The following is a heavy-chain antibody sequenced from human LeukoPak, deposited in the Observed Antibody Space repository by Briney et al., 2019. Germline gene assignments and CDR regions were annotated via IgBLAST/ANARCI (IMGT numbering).Heavy chain of an antibody. V-gene: IGHV3-21*01. J-gene: IGHJ4*02. D-gene: IGHD3-22*01. CDR1: GFAFSAYS. CDR3: VRDLLDHNERSGSRY. CDR2: ISSSSSYI. Sequence: GGSLRLSCAASGFAFSAYSMNWVRQAPGKGLEWVSYISSSSSYIYYADSVKGRFTVSRDNAKNSLSLQMDSLRADDTAVYYCVRDLLDHNERSGSRYWGQGTLVTASS.